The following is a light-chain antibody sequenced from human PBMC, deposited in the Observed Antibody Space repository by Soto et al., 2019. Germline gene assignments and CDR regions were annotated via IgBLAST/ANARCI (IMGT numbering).Light chain of an antibody. J-gene: IGLJ1*01. Sequence: QSALTQPLSASGSPGQSVAISCTGTSSYVGGYNYVSWYQQHPGKAPKLMIYEVNKRPSGVPDRFSGSKSGNTASLTVSGLQAEDETDYYCSSYAGSSNVFGTGTKVTVL. V-gene: IGLV2-8*01. CDR3: SSYAGSSNV. CDR2: EVN. CDR1: SSYVGGYNY.